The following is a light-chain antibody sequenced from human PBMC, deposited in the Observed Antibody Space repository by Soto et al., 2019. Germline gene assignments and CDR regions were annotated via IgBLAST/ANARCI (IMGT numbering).Light chain of an antibody. Sequence: QAVVTQSASVSGSPGQSVTISCTGSSSDVGAFNYVSWYQQHPGKALKLMVYDVSDRPSGVSNRFSGSKSGNTASLTISGLQAEDEADYYCSSYTSRNTYVFGAGTKLTVL. CDR3: SSYTSRNTYV. CDR1: SSDVGAFNY. J-gene: IGLJ1*01. V-gene: IGLV2-14*03. CDR2: DVS.